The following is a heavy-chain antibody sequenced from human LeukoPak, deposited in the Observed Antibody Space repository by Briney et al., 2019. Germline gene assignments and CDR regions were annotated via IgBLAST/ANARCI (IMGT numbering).Heavy chain of an antibody. Sequence: GGSLRLSCAASGSTFRSYSMNWVRQAPGKGLEWVSYISSSSSTTHYTDSVKGRFTISRDNANNSLYLQMNSLRAEDTALYYCVSGNDPDYVWGTYRLDAFDIWGEGTMVIVSS. CDR3: VSGNDPDYVWGTYRLDAFDI. J-gene: IGHJ3*02. CDR1: GSTFRSYS. V-gene: IGHV3-48*01. CDR2: ISSSSSTT. D-gene: IGHD3-16*02.